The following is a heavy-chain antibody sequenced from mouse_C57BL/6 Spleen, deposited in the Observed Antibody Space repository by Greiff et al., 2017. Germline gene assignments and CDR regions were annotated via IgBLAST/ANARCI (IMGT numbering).Heavy chain of an antibody. V-gene: IGHV1-39*01. CDR3: AKSSTVVAPYYAMDY. CDR2: INPNYGTT. CDR1: GYSFTDYN. D-gene: IGHD1-1*01. J-gene: IGHJ4*01. Sequence: EVKLMESGPELVKPGASVKISCKASGYSFTDYNMNWVKQSNGKSLEWIGVINPNYGTTSYNQKFKGKATLTVDQSSSTAYMQLNSLTSEDSAVYYCAKSSTVVAPYYAMDYWGQGTSVTVSS.